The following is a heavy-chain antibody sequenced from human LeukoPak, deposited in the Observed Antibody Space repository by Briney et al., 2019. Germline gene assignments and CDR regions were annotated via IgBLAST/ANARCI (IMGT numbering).Heavy chain of an antibody. CDR1: GFTFSSYW. V-gene: IGHV3-7*03. CDR2: IKEDGSEK. Sequence: PGGSLRLSCAASGFTFSSYWMTWVRQAPGKGLEWVANIKEDGSEKHYVDSVKGRFTISRDNAKNSLYLQMNSLRAEDTAVYYCARDLRHQLLYCLDYWGQGTLVTVSS. J-gene: IGHJ4*02. D-gene: IGHD2-2*02. CDR3: ARDLRHQLLYCLDY.